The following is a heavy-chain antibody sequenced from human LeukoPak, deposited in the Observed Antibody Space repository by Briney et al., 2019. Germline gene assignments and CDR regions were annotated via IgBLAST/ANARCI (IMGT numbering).Heavy chain of an antibody. CDR3: VRAEGIVATIVGYYYYYGMDV. CDR1: GYTFTGYY. D-gene: IGHD5-12*01. V-gene: IGHV1-2*04. CDR2: INPNSGGT. Sequence: ASVEVSCKASGYTFTGYYMHWVRQAPGQGLEWMGWINPNSGGTNYAQKFQGWVTMTRDTSISTAYMELSRLRSDDTAVYYCVRAEGIVATIVGYYYYYGMDVWGQGTTVTVSS. J-gene: IGHJ6*02.